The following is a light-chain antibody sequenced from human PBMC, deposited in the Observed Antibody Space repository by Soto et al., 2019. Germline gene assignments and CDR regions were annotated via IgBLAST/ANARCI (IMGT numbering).Light chain of an antibody. CDR2: AAS. CDR1: QSISSY. CDR3: QQSYSTPLT. Sequence: DIQITQYPSSLSASVGDRVTITCRASQSISSYLNWYQQKPGKAPKLLIYAASSLQSGVPSRFSGSGSGTDFTLTISSLQPEDFATYYCQQSYSTPLTFGGGTKVDIX. J-gene: IGKJ4*01. V-gene: IGKV1-39*01.